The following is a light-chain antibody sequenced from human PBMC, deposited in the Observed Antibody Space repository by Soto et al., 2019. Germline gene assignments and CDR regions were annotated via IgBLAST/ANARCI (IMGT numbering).Light chain of an antibody. V-gene: IGKV2-28*01. Sequence: IVMTQSPLSLPVTPGEPASISCRSSQSLLHSNGYNYLDWYLQKPGQSPQLLMYLGSNRVSGVPDRFSGSGSGTDFTLKISRVEAEDDGVYYCMQARQTPRTFGQGNKVDLK. CDR2: LGS. CDR3: MQARQTPRT. CDR1: QSLLHSNGYNY. J-gene: IGKJ1*01.